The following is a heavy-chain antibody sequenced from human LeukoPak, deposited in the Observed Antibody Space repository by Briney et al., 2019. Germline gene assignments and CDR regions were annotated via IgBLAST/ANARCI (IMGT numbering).Heavy chain of an antibody. J-gene: IGHJ3*02. D-gene: IGHD2-2*01. CDR3: ARARYANAWYAFDI. Sequence: SETLSLTCAVSGVSISSSNWWSWVRQPPGKGLEWIGEIYHSGSTNYNPSLKSRVTISVDKSKNQFSLKLTSVTAADTAVYYCARARYANAWYAFDIWGQGTMVTVSS. V-gene: IGHV4-4*02. CDR1: GVSISSSNW. CDR2: IYHSGST.